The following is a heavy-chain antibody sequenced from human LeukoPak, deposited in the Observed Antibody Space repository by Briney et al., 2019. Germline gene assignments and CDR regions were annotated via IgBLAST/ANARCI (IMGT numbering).Heavy chain of an antibody. CDR2: MNPNSGNT. V-gene: IGHV1-8*01. J-gene: IGHJ3*02. D-gene: IGHD5-12*01. CDR3: ARGLNSGYVTNDAFDI. CDR1: GYTFTSYD. Sequence: GASVKVSCKASGYTFTSYDINWVRQATGQGLEWMGWMNPNSGNTGYAQKFQGRVTMTRNTSISTAYMELSSLRSEDTAVYYCARGLNSGYVTNDAFDIWGQGTMVTVSS.